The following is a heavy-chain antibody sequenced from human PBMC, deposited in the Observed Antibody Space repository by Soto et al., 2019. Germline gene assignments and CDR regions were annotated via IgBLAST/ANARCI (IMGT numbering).Heavy chain of an antibody. D-gene: IGHD1-7*01. CDR1: GFTFNDYS. J-gene: IGHJ4*02. CDR3: AKGSPRTTRGLIY. CDR2: ISGSGGTT. Sequence: GGSLRLSCAASGFTFNDYSMNWVRQAPGMGLEWVSIISGSGGTTYYADSVRGRFTISRDNSKNTLYLQMSSLRAEDTAIYYCAKGSPRTTRGLIYWGQGSLVTVSS. V-gene: IGHV3-23*01.